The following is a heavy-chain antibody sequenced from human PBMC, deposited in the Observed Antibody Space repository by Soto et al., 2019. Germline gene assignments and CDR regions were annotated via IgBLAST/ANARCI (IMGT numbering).Heavy chain of an antibody. J-gene: IGHJ4*02. CDR1: GFTFSSYS. Sequence: VQLVESGGGLVKPGGSLRLSCAASGFTFSSYSMNWVRQAPGKGLEWVSSISSSSSYIYYADSVKGRFTISRDNAKNSLYLQMNSLRAEDTAVYYCAGRFLEWRKAYYFDYWGQGTLVTVSS. D-gene: IGHD3-3*01. V-gene: IGHV3-21*01. CDR3: AGRFLEWRKAYYFDY. CDR2: ISSSSSYI.